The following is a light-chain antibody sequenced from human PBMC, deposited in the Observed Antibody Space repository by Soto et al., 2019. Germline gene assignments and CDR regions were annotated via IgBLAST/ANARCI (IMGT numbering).Light chain of an antibody. CDR1: SSDVGGYNY. J-gene: IGLJ1*01. V-gene: IGLV2-14*01. Sequence: ALTQPASVSGSPGQSITTSCTGTSSDVGGYNYVSWYQQHPGKAPKLMIYDVSNRPSGVSNRFSGSKSGNTASLTISGLQAEDEADYYCSSYTSSSIYVFGTGTKVTVL. CDR2: DVS. CDR3: SSYTSSSIYV.